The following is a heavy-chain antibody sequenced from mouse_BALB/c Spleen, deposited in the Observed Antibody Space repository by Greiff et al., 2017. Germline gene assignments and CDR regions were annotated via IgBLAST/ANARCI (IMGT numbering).Heavy chain of an antibody. J-gene: IGHJ1*01. V-gene: IGHV1-14*01. CDR1: GYTFTSYV. Sequence: EVKLQQSGPELVKPGASVKMSCKASGYTFTSYVMHWVKQKPGQGLEWIGYINPYNDGTKYNEKFKGKATLTSDKSSSTAYMELSSLTSEDSAVYYGARWEVRSYGYFDVGGAGTTVTVPS. D-gene: IGHD2-5*01. CDR2: INPYNDGT. CDR3: ARWEVRSYGYFDV.